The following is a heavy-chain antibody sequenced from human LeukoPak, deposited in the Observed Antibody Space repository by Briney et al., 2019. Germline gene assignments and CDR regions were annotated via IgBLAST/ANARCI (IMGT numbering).Heavy chain of an antibody. V-gene: IGHV3-21*01. D-gene: IGHD6-19*01. J-gene: IGHJ4*02. CDR1: GFTFSSYS. CDR3: ATAGGSSGSYPLIY. CDR2: FSSSLSYI. Sequence: GGSLRLSCAASGFTFSSYSMKWVRQAPGKGLEWVSSFSSSLSYIYYADSVRGRFTISRDNAKSSLYLQMSSLRAEDTAVYYCATAGGSSGSYPLIYWGQGILVTVSS.